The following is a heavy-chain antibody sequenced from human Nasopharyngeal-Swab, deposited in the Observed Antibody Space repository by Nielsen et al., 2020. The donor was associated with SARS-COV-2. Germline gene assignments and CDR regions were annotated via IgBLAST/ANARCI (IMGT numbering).Heavy chain of an antibody. CDR2: IKPFNGNA. CDR3: ASGQCINGVCIPTYGLDV. Sequence: SVKVSCKASGFSITYRFLHWMRQAPGQALEWMGWIKPFNGNAKYAQKFQGRVSITRNGPRTTASLELSSLRPDDTAMYFCASGQCINGVCIPTYGLDVWGQGTSVTVS. CDR1: GFSITYRF. V-gene: IGHV1-45*02. D-gene: IGHD2-8*01. J-gene: IGHJ6*02.